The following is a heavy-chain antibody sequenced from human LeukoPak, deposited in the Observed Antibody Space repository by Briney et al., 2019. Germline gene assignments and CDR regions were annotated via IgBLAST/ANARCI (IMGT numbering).Heavy chain of an antibody. V-gene: IGHV3-23*01. CDR2: ISGSGDNT. J-gene: IGHJ4*02. Sequence: GGSLRLSCAASGFTFSSHGMSWVRQAPGKGLEWVSAISGSGDNTYYADSVKGRFTISRDNSKNTLYLQMNSLRAEDTAVYYCARVTYGSGTYGAFDYWGQGTLVTVSS. D-gene: IGHD3-10*01. CDR1: GFTFSSHG. CDR3: ARVTYGSGTYGAFDY.